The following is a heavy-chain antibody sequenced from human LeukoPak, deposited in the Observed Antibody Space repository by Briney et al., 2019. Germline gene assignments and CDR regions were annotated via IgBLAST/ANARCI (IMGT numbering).Heavy chain of an antibody. D-gene: IGHD3-22*01. CDR3: AREGSYYDSSGYCYFGGFDP. J-gene: IGHJ5*02. V-gene: IGHV1-18*01. CDR2: ISAYNGNT. Sequence: ASVKVSCKASGYTFTSYGISWVRQAPGQGLEGMGWISAYNGNTNNAQKLQGRVTMTTDKSTSTAYMELRSLRSDDTAVYYVAREGSYYDSSGYCYFGGFDPWGQGTLVTVSS. CDR1: GYTFTSYG.